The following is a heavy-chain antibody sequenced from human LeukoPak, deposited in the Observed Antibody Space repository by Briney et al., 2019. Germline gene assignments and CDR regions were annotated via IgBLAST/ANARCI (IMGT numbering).Heavy chain of an antibody. CDR2: IIPIFGTA. D-gene: IGHD1-26*01. J-gene: IGHJ5*02. CDR3: ARDLWELLPSGGS. Sequence: GASVKVSCKASGGTFSSYAISWVRQAPGQGLEWMGGIIPIFGTANYAQKFQGRVTITADESTSTAYMELSSLRPEDTAVYYCARDLWELLPSGGSWGQGTLVTVSS. V-gene: IGHV1-69*13. CDR1: GGTFSSYA.